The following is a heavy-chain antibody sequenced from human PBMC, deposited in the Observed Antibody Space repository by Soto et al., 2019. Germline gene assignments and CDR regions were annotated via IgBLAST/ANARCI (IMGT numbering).Heavy chain of an antibody. J-gene: IGHJ4*02. CDR1: GFTLSSYG. D-gene: IGHD2-15*01. Sequence: QVQLVESGGGVVQTGRSLRLSCAASGFTLSSYGMHWVRQAPGKGLEWVAVIWYDGDKKYYADSVKVRFTISRDESKNTVYLHMSSLRGEDTGVYYCARGSAGSESVVVVPAIDFYSFDTWGQGTLVSVSS. CDR2: IWYDGDKK. CDR3: ARGSAGSESVVVVPAIDFYSFDT. V-gene: IGHV3-33*01.